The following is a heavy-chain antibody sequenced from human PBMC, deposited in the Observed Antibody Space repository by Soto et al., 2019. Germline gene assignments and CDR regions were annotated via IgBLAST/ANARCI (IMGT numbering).Heavy chain of an antibody. D-gene: IGHD1-26*01. CDR1: DGYRRSSGCY. Sequence: SEMQSHTRTVSDGYRRSSGCYWGWIRQPPGKGLEWIGSIYYSGSTYYNPSLKSRVTISVDTSKNQFSLKLSSVTAADTAVYYCASEGGDGMDVWGQGTTVTVS. CDR3: ASEGGDGMDV. V-gene: IGHV4-39*01. J-gene: IGHJ6*02. CDR2: IYYSGST.